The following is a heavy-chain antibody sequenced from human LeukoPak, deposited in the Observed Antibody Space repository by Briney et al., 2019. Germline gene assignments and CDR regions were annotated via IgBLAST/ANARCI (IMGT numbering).Heavy chain of an antibody. V-gene: IGHV4-4*07. J-gene: IGHJ6*03. CDR2: IYTSGST. Sequence: PSETLSLTCTVSGGSISSYYWSWIRQPAGKGLEWIGRIYTSGSTNYNPSLKSRVTISVDTSKNQFSLELSSVTAADTAVYYCARHKYCSGGSCYRNYYYYMDVWGKGTTVAVSS. CDR1: GGSISSYY. CDR3: ARHKYCSGGSCYRNYYYYMDV. D-gene: IGHD2-15*01.